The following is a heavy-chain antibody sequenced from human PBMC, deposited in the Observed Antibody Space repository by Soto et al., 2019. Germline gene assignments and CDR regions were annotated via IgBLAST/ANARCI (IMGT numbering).Heavy chain of an antibody. CDR2: IIPIFGTA. D-gene: IGHD4-4*01. CDR1: GGSFISYA. Sequence: SVKVSCKASGGSFISYAITWVRQAPGQGLEWMGGIIPIFGTANYAQKFQGRVTITADESTSTAYMELSSLRSEDTAVYYCARDEAYSNYAWYYGMDVWGQGTTVTV. CDR3: ARDEAYSNYAWYYGMDV. V-gene: IGHV1-69*13. J-gene: IGHJ6*02.